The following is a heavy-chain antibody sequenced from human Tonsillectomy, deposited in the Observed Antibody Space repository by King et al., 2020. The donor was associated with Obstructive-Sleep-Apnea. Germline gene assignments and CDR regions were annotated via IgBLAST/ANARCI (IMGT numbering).Heavy chain of an antibody. CDR2: ISSSSSTI. V-gene: IGHV3-48*04. CDR3: GSYSGSQEDY. Sequence: EVQLVESGGGLVQPGGSLRLSCAASGFTFSSYSMNWVRQAPGKGLEGVSYISSSSSTIYYADSVKGRFTISRDNAKNSLYLQMNSLRAEDTAVYYCGSYSGSQEDYWGQGTLVTVSS. D-gene: IGHD1-26*01. J-gene: IGHJ4*02. CDR1: GFTFSSYS.